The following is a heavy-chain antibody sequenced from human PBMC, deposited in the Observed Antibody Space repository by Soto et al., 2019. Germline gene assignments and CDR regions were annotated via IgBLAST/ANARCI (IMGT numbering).Heavy chain of an antibody. CDR2: ISSSSSYI. Sequence: EVQLVESGGGLVKPGGSLRLSCAASGFTFSSYSMNWVRQAPGKGLEWVSSISSSSSYIYYADSVKGRFTISRDNAKNSLYLQMNSLRAEDTAVYYCASALDDYGDPYDAFDIWGQGTMVTVSS. CDR3: ASALDDYGDPYDAFDI. D-gene: IGHD4-17*01. CDR1: GFTFSSYS. V-gene: IGHV3-21*01. J-gene: IGHJ3*02.